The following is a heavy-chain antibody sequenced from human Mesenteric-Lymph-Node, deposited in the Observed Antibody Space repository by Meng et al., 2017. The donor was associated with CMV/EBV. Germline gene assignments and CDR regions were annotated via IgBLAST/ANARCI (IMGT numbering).Heavy chain of an antibody. CDR2: IYPSDSDT. J-gene: IGHJ4*02. CDR1: GNIFTKFW. CDR3: AALNIAAPTDF. D-gene: IGHD6-25*01. Sequence: ISCQVSGNIFTKFWIGRVRQMPGKGLEWMGIIYPSDSDTIYSPSFQGQVTISVDKSIRTAYLQWSSLKASDTAMYYCAALNIAAPTDFWGQGTLVTVSS. V-gene: IGHV5-51*01.